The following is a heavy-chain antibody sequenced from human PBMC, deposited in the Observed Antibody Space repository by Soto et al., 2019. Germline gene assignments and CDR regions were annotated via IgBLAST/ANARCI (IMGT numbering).Heavy chain of an antibody. CDR3: ASHNYDILAGFYNAFAI. CDR2: MYDDIGDT. V-gene: IGHV4-59*08. Sequence: SETLSLTCAVSGVSISSTYWSWIRQPPGKELEWIAYMYDDIGDTNYNPSLKSRVTLSLDTSKNQFSLKLSSVTAADTAMYYCASHNYDILAGFYNAFAIWGQGIMVTVSS. D-gene: IGHD3-9*01. CDR1: GVSISSTY. J-gene: IGHJ3*02.